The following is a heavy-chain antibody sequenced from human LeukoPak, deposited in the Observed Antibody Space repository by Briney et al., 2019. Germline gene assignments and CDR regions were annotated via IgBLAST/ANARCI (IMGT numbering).Heavy chain of an antibody. J-gene: IGHJ6*03. Sequence: PGGSLRLSCAASGFTFSSYSMNWVRQAPGKGLEWVSSISSSGSTIYYADSVKGRFTISRDNAKNSLYLQMNSLRAEDTAVYYCARDQYGSGDGYYMDVWGKGTTVTISS. CDR3: ARDQYGSGDGYYMDV. CDR2: ISSSGSTI. CDR1: GFTFSSYS. D-gene: IGHD3-10*01. V-gene: IGHV3-48*04.